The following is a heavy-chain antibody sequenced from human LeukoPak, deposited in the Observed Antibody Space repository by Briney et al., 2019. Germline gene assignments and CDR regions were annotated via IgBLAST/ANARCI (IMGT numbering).Heavy chain of an antibody. D-gene: IGHD3-10*01. CDR3: ARRITMVRGVMDY. CDR2: IYYSGST. Sequence: SETLSLTCTVSGGSISSSSYYWGWIRQPPGKGLEWIGSIYYSGSTYYNPSLKSRVTISVDTSKNQCSLKLSSVTAADTAVYYCARRITMVRGVMDYWGQGTLVTVSS. J-gene: IGHJ4*02. V-gene: IGHV4-39*07. CDR1: GGSISSSSYY.